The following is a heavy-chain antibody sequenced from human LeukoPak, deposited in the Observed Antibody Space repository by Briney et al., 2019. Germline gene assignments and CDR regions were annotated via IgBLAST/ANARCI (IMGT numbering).Heavy chain of an antibody. CDR3: ARVSGGDGYNYGYYYYYYMDV. D-gene: IGHD5-24*01. Sequence: GGSLRLSCAASGFSFDDYGMSWVRQAPGKGLEWVSGINWNGGSRGYADSVKGRFTISRDNAKNSLYLQMNSLRAEDTALYYCARVSGGDGYNYGYYYYYYMDVWGKGTTVTVSS. J-gene: IGHJ6*03. CDR1: GFSFDDYG. V-gene: IGHV3-20*04. CDR2: INWNGGSR.